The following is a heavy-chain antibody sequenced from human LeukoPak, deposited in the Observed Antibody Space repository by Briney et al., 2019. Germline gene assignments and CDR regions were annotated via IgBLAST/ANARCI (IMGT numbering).Heavy chain of an antibody. CDR2: ISYDGSNK. CDR3: ACGVDDILTGYSIDY. CDR1: GFTFSSYG. J-gene: IGHJ4*02. V-gene: IGHV3-30*03. D-gene: IGHD3-9*01. Sequence: GGSLRPSCAASGFTFSSYGMHWVRQAPGKGLEWVAVISYDGSNKYYADSVKGRFTISRDNSKNTLYLQMNSLRAEDTAVYYCACGVDDILTGYSIDYWGQGTLVTVSS.